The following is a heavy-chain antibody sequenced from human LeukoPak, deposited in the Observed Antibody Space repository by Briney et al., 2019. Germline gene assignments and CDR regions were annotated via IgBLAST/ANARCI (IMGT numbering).Heavy chain of an antibody. J-gene: IGHJ4*02. CDR3: ARDAVVVPAALLDY. CDR2: ISAYNGNT. D-gene: IGHD2-2*01. CDR1: GYTFTSYG. Sequence: ASVKVSCKASGYTFTSYGISWVRQAPGQGLEWMGWISAYNGNTNYAQKLQGRVTMTTDTSTSTAYMEPRSLRSDDTAVYYCARDAVVVPAALLDYWGQGTLVTVSS. V-gene: IGHV1-18*01.